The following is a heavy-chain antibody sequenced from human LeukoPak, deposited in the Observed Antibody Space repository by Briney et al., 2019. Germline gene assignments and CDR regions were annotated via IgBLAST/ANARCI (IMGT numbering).Heavy chain of an antibody. V-gene: IGHV1-24*01. CDR1: GYTLTELS. D-gene: IGHD2-2*01. CDR3: ATPDVDASVPAAPFDY. J-gene: IGHJ4*02. CDR2: FDPEDGET. Sequence: ASVKVSCKVSGYTLTELSMHWVRQAPGKGLEWMGGFDPEDGETIYAQKFQGRVTMTEDTSTDTAYMELSSLRSEDTAVYYCATPDVDASVPAAPFDYWGQGTLVTVSS.